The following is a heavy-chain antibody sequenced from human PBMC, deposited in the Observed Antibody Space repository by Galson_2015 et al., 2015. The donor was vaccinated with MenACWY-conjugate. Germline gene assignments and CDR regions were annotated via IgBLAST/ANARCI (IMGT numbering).Heavy chain of an antibody. D-gene: IGHD7-27*01. CDR2: IRDTGSL. CDR1: GASISSPH. V-gene: IGHV4-59*08. J-gene: IGHJ4*02. CDR3: ARLPTWGSSFGYFDY. Sequence: SETLSLTCTVSGASISSPHWSWFRQPPGKGLEWIAYIRDTGSLKDNPSLKSRVTMSADKSNNQFSLRLISVTAADTAVYYCARLPTWGSSFGYFDYWGQGIVVAVS.